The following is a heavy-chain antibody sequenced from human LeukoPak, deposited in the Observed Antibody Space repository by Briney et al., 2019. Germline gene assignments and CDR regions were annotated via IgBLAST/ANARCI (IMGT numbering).Heavy chain of an antibody. CDR2: ISRSGSTR. J-gene: IGHJ3*02. CDR3: ARVATMVRVPLDALDI. CDR1: GFTFSTYW. V-gene: IGHV3-48*04. Sequence: PGGSLRLSCAASGFTFSTYWMHWVRQAPGKGLEWVSYISRSGSTRYYADSVKGRFTISRDNAKNSLYLQMNSLRAEDTAVYYCARVATMVRVPLDALDIWGQGTMVSVSS. D-gene: IGHD3-10*01.